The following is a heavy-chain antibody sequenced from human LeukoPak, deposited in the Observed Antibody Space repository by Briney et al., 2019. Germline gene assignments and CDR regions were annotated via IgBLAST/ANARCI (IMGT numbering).Heavy chain of an antibody. J-gene: IGHJ4*02. D-gene: IGHD1-26*01. V-gene: IGHV1-2*02. Sequence: GSSVTVSCKASGYNFSGHYMHWVRQAPGQGLEWMGWIKPSNGDTKYAQNFQGRVTMTRDTSISTAYMELSRLRSDDTAVYYCASPPLSSAMYYAHWGQGTLITVSS. CDR1: GYNFSGHY. CDR3: ASPPLSSAMYYAH. CDR2: IKPSNGDT.